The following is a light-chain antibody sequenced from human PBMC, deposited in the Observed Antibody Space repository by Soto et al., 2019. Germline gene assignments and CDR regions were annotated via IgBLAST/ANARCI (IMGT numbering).Light chain of an antibody. J-gene: IGLJ3*02. CDR3: RSYDSSRSVV. CDR2: GSS. V-gene: IGLV1-40*01. CDR1: SANIGAGYL. Sequence: QSVLTQPTSVSGAPGQRITISCTGTSANIGAGYLIPWYQQRPGKAPKLVIYGSSNRPSGVPNRFSGSKSGTSASLAITGLQAEDEADYYCRSYDSSRSVVFGRGTKLTVL.